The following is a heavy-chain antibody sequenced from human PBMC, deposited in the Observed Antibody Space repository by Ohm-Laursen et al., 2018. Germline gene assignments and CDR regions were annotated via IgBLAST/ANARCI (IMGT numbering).Heavy chain of an antibody. V-gene: IGHV4-31*02. CDR1: GGSISSGGYY. D-gene: IGHD4-17*01. J-gene: IGHJ4*02. CDR3: ARVGGDYGDYVVY. CDR2: IYYSGST. Sequence: TLSLTWTVSGGSISSGGYYWSWIRQHPGKGLEWIGYIYYSGSTYYNPSLKSRVTISVDTSKNQFSLKLSSVTAADTAVYYCARVGGDYGDYVVYWGQGTLVTVSS.